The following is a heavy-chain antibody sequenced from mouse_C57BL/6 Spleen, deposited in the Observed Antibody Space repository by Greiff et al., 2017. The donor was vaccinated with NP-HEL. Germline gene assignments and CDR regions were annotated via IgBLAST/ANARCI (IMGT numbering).Heavy chain of an antibody. V-gene: IGHV1-15*01. Sequence: VQLQESGAELVRPGASVTLSCKASGYTFTDYEMHWVKQTPVHGLEWIGAIDPETGGTAYNQKFKGKAILTAAKSSSTSYMELRSLTSEDSAVYYCTRKGDYYGSSYDYFDYWGQGTTLTVSS. D-gene: IGHD1-1*01. CDR1: GYTFTDYE. CDR2: IDPETGGT. J-gene: IGHJ2*01. CDR3: TRKGDYYGSSYDYFDY.